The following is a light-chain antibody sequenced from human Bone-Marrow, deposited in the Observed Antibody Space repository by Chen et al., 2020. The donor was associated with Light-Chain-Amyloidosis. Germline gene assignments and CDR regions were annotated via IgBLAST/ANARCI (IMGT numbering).Light chain of an antibody. J-gene: IGLJ2*01. CDR1: ALPTKY. V-gene: IGLV3-25*03. CDR3: QSADSSGTYEVI. Sequence: SYELTQPPSVSVSPGQTARLTCSGDALPTKYAYWYHQKPGQAPLLVIQRDTERPSGISERFSGSSSGTTATLTISGVQAEDEADYHCQSADSSGTYEVIFGGGTKLTVL. CDR2: RDT.